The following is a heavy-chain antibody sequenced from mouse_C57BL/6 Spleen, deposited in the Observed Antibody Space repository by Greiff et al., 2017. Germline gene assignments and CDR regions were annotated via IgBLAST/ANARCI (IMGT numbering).Heavy chain of an antibody. CDR1: GYTFTSYW. D-gene: IGHD3-2*02. J-gene: IGHJ2*01. Sequence: QVQLQQPGAELVKPGASVKLSCKASGYTFTSYWMQWVKQRPGQGLEWIGEIDPSDSYTNYNQKFKGKATLTVDTSSSTAYMQRSSLTSEDSAVYYCARSAGSSSGPFGYWGQGTTLTVSS. V-gene: IGHV1-50*01. CDR3: ARSAGSSSGPFGY. CDR2: IDPSDSYT.